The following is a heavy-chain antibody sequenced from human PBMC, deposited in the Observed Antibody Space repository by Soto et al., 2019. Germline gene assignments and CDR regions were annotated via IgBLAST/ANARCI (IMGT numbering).Heavy chain of an antibody. Sequence: QLQLQESGPGLVKPSETLSLTCTVSGGSISSSSYYWGWIRQPPGKGLEWIGSIYYSGSTYYNPCLKSRVTASVDTSKNQFPLRLSSVTAADTAVYYCARLFGITRVRGVSVGWFDPWGQGTLVTVSS. V-gene: IGHV4-39*01. D-gene: IGHD3-10*01. CDR1: GGSISSSSYY. CDR3: ARLFGITRVRGVSVGWFDP. J-gene: IGHJ5*02. CDR2: IYYSGST.